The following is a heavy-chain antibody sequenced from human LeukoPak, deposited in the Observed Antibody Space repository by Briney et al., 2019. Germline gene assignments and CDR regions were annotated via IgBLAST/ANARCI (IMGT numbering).Heavy chain of an antibody. CDR1: GGSIRSYY. CDR2: IYYSGST. Sequence: KPSETLSLTCSVSGGSIRSYYWSWIRQPPGKGLEWIGYIYYSGSTNYNPSLKSRVTISVDTSKNQFSLKLNSVTAADTAVYYCAGAQSSGWLFDYWGQGTLVTVSS. J-gene: IGHJ4*02. CDR3: AGAQSSGWLFDY. V-gene: IGHV4-59*01. D-gene: IGHD6-19*01.